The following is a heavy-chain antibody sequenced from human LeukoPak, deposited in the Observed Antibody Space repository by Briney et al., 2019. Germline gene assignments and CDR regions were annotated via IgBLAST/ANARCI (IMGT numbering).Heavy chain of an antibody. D-gene: IGHD3-9*01. CDR1: GYTLTELS. V-gene: IGHV1-24*01. Sequence: ASVKVSCKVSGYTLTELSMHWVRQAPGKGLEWMGGFDPEDGETIYAQKFQGRVTMTEDTSTDTAYMELSSLRSEDTAVYYCARGPPRSRPYDILTGNRAPYYYYYGMDVWGQGTTVTVSS. J-gene: IGHJ6*02. CDR2: FDPEDGET. CDR3: ARGPPRSRPYDILTGNRAPYYYYYGMDV.